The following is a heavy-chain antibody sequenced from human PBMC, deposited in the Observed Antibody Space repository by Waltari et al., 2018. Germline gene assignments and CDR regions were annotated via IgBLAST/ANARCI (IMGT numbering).Heavy chain of an antibody. CDR2: INPNSGDT. D-gene: IGHD4-17*01. V-gene: IGHV1-2*06. CDR1: GYTFTAYC. J-gene: IGHJ4*02. Sequence: QVHLVQSGAEVRKLGASVTASCKASGYTFTAYCRQWVRRAPGQGLEWMGRINPNSGDTNYAQKFQGRVTLTRDTSSNTAYMELSSLKSDDTAVYYCARDLGSDYGNRDYWGQGTLVTVPS. CDR3: ARDLGSDYGNRDY.